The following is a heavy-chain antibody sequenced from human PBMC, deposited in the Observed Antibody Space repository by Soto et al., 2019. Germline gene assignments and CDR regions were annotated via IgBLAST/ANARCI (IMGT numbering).Heavy chain of an antibody. J-gene: IGHJ6*02. V-gene: IGHV3-7*03. D-gene: IGHD5-18*01. CDR1: AFTLSSYW. Sequence: TGGSRRLSWAASAFTLSSYWMSWGRRAPGKGLEWVANIKQDGSEKYYVDSVKGRFTISRDNAKNSLYLQMNSLRAEDTAVYYCARVGYSYGPYYYYGMDVWGQGTTVTVSS. CDR2: IKQDGSEK. CDR3: ARVGYSYGPYYYYGMDV.